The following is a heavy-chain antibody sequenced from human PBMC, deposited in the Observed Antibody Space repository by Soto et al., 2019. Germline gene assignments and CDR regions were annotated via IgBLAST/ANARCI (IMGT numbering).Heavy chain of an antibody. CDR2: INPSGGST. D-gene: IGHD3-3*01. J-gene: IGHJ6*02. CDR3: ARDWYYDFWSGPLYYGTDV. CDR1: GYTFTSYY. Sequence: GASVKVSCKASGYTFTSYYMHWVRQAPGQGLEWMGIINPSGGSTSYAQKFQGRVTMTRDTSTSTVYMELSSLRSEDTAVYYCARDWYYDFWSGPLYYGTDVWGQGTTVTVSS. V-gene: IGHV1-46*01.